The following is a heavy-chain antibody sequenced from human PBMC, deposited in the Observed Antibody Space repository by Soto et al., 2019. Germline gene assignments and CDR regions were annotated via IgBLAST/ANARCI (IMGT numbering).Heavy chain of an antibody. Sequence: SETLSLTCNVSGGSISNYHWSWIRQPPGKGLEWIGYINNSGSTNYNPSLKSRVTISVDTSNNQISLKVTSVTAADTAVYYCAATPRCWGQGTLVTVSS. CDR2: INNSGST. D-gene: IGHD1-26*01. J-gene: IGHJ4*02. V-gene: IGHV4-59*01. CDR1: GGSISNYH. CDR3: AATPRC.